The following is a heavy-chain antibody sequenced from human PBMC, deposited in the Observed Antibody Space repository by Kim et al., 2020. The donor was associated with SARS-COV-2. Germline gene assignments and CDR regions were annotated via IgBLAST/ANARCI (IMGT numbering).Heavy chain of an antibody. V-gene: IGHV1-2*02. J-gene: IGHJ3*02. CDR3: ARVELDAFDI. CDR2: GT. Sequence: GTNYARKFQGRVTMTRDTSISTAFMELSRLRSDDTAVYYCARVELDAFDIWGQGTMVTVSS. D-gene: IGHD1-7*01.